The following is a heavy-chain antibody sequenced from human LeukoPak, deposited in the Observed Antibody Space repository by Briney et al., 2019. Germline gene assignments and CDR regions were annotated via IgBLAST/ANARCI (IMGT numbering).Heavy chain of an antibody. V-gene: IGHV3-33*01. D-gene: IGHD3-3*01. J-gene: IGHJ4*02. CDR3: ARMRSGYPLDY. CDR2: IWYDGSKE. CDR1: GFTFSRHG. Sequence: GGSLRRSCAASGFTFSRHGMHWVRQAPGKGLEWVALIWYDGSKEDYADSVKGRFTISRDNSKNTLYLQMNSLRAEDLAVYYCARMRSGYPLDYWGQGTLVTVSS.